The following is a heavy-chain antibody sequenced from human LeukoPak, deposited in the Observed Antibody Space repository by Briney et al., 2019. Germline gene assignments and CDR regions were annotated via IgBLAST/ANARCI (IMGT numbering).Heavy chain of an antibody. D-gene: IGHD2-21*01. Sequence: KPSETLSLTCTVSGGSLHTYDWSWIRQSPGKGLEWIGYIYYSGRTHYNPSLESRVTLSVDSSKNQFSLKLNSVTPADTAMYYCARGHLWLDSWGQGTLVIVSS. CDR2: IYYSGRT. CDR1: GGSLHTYD. V-gene: IGHV4-59*01. CDR3: ARGHLWLDS. J-gene: IGHJ4*02.